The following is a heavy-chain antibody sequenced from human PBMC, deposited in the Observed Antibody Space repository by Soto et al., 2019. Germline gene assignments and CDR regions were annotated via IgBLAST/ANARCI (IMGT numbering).Heavy chain of an antibody. V-gene: IGHV1-69*02. CDR1: GGTFSSYT. D-gene: IGHD2-21*02. J-gene: IGHJ4*02. Sequence: QVQLVQSGAEVKKPGSSVKVSCKASGGTFSSYTISWVRQAPGQGLECMGRIIPILGIANYAQKFQGRVTITADKSTSTAYMELSSLRSEDTAVYYCARARCGGDCYTFDYWGQGTLVTVSS. CDR3: ARARCGGDCYTFDY. CDR2: IIPILGIA.